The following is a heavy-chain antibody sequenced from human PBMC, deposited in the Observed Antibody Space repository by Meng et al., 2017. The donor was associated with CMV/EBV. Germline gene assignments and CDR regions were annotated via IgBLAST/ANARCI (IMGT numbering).Heavy chain of an antibody. V-gene: IGHV1-69*12. Sequence: QVQLVQSAAEVKKPGSSVKVSCKTSGGTFSTFAISWVRQAPGEGLEWMGGIIPVFETASYAERFQDRVTITADDSTTTAYMELSSLRADDTALYFCARGGDSWYSDYWGQGALVTVSS. CDR3: ARGGDSWYSDY. J-gene: IGHJ4*02. CDR1: GGTFSTFA. CDR2: IIPVFETA. D-gene: IGHD1-26*01.